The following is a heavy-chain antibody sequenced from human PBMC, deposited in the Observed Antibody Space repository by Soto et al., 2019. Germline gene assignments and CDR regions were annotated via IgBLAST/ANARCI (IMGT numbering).Heavy chain of an antibody. Sequence: GGSLRLSCAAAGFTFSSYAMSWVRQAPGKGLEWVSAISGSGGSTYYADSVKGRFTISRDNSKNTLYLQMNSLRAEDTAVYYCAKDRPTGCGCYCYSPPHYFDYWGQGTLVTVSS. J-gene: IGHJ4*02. CDR3: AKDRPTGCGCYCYSPPHYFDY. CDR2: ISGSGGST. CDR1: GFTFSSYA. V-gene: IGHV3-23*01. D-gene: IGHD2-21*02.